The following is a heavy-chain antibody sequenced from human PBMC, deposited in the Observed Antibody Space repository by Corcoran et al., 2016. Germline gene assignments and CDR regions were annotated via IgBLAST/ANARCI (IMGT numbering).Heavy chain of an antibody. CDR1: GGTFSSYA. V-gene: IGHV1-69*01. J-gene: IGHJ6*02. CDR2: IIPIFGTA. CDR3: ARGGGYLTYYYDYGMDF. D-gene: IGHD2-15*01. Sequence: QVQLVQSGAEVKKPGSSVKVSCKASGGTFSSYAISWVRQAPGQGLEWMGGIIPIFGTANYAQKFQGRVTITADESTSTAYMELSSLRSEDTAGYYWARGGGYLTYYYDYGMDFWGQGTTVTVSS.